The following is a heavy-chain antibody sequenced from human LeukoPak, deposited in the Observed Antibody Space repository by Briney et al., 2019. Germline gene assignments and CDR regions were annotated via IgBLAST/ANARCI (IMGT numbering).Heavy chain of an antibody. CDR1: GYSISSGYY. D-gene: IGHD6-19*01. V-gene: IGHV4-38-2*02. CDR3: ARVLKQWRPDY. Sequence: PSETLSLTCTVSGYSISSGYYWGWIRQPPGKGLEWIGSIYHSGSTYYNPSLKSRVTISVDTSKNQFSLKLSSVTAADTAVYYCARVLKQWRPDYWGQGTLVTVSS. CDR2: IYHSGST. J-gene: IGHJ4*02.